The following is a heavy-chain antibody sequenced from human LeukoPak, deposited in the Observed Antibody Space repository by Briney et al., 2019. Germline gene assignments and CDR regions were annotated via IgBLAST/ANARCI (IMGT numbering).Heavy chain of an antibody. CDR1: GFTFSSYA. CDR2: ISSRDGSA. CDR3: ARDRSAGRASGYELDY. D-gene: IGHD3-3*01. V-gene: IGHV3-23*01. Sequence: GGSLRLSCVASGFTFSSYAMSWVRQAPGKGLEWVSAISSRDGSAYYGDSLKGRFTISRDNSKNTLYLQINSLRAGDTAVYYCARDRSAGRASGYELDYWGQGTLVTVSS. J-gene: IGHJ4*02.